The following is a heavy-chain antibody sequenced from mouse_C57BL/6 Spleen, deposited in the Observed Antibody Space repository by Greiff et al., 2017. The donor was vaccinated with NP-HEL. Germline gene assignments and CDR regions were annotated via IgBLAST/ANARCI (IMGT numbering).Heavy chain of an antibody. CDR2: IYPGAGDT. CDR1: GYAFSSSW. J-gene: IGHJ4*01. CDR3: ARSVYYGNCYAMDY. V-gene: IGHV1-82*01. D-gene: IGHD2-1*01. Sequence: VQLQQSGPELVKPGASVKISCKASGYAFSSSWMNWVKQRPGKGLEWIGRIYPGAGDTNYNGKFKGKATLTADKSSSTAYMQLSSLTSEDSAVYFCARSVYYGNCYAMDYWGQGTSVTVSS.